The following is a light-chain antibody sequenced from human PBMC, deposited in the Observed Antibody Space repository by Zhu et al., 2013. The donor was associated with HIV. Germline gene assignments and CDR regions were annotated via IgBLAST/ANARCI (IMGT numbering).Light chain of an antibody. J-gene: IGKJ5*01. Sequence: DIVLTQSPDTLSLSPGERATLSCRASQSVSSNFLAWYRQKPGQAPRLLIYDSSRRATGIPDRFSGSGSGTDFTLTISRLQPEDFAIYYCQQYDDPPITFGQGTRLEMK. CDR3: QQYDDPPIT. CDR1: QSVSSNF. CDR2: DSS. V-gene: IGKV3-20*01.